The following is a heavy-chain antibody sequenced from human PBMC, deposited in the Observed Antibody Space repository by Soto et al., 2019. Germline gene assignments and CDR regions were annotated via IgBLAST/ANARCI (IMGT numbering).Heavy chain of an antibody. J-gene: IGHJ4*02. D-gene: IGHD5-18*01. V-gene: IGHV1-69*13. CDR1: GGTFSSYA. Sequence: ASVKVSCKASGGTFSSYAISWVRQAPGQGLEWMGGIIPIFGTANYAQKFQGRVTIIADESTSTAYMELSSLRSEDTAVYYCASYPYVDTDMVSVWGQGNLVTVSS. CDR2: IIPIFGTA. CDR3: ASYPYVDTDMVSV.